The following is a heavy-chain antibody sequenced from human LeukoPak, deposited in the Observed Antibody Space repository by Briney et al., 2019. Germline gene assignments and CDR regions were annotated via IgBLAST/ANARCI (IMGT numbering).Heavy chain of an antibody. Sequence: ASVKVSCKASGYTFTSYDINWVRQATGQGLEWMGCMNPNRGNTGYAQKFQGRVTMTRNTSISTAYMELSSLRSEDTAVYYWARDRKGSGNRKLANWFDPWGQGTLVTVSS. CDR2: MNPNRGNT. D-gene: IGHD3-10*01. CDR3: ARDRKGSGNRKLANWFDP. J-gene: IGHJ5*02. V-gene: IGHV1-8*01. CDR1: GYTFTSYD.